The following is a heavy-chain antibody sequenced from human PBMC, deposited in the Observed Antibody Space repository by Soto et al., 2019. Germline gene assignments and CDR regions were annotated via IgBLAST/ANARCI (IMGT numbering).Heavy chain of an antibody. CDR1: GFTFSSYS. Sequence: GGSLRLSCAASGFTFSSYSMNWVRQAPGKGLEWVSSISSSSSYIYYADSVKGRFTISRDNAKNSLYLQMNSLRADDTAVYYCARDTGYSSGLFDYWGQGTLVTVSS. CDR2: ISSSSSYI. CDR3: ARDTGYSSGLFDY. J-gene: IGHJ4*02. D-gene: IGHD6-19*01. V-gene: IGHV3-21*04.